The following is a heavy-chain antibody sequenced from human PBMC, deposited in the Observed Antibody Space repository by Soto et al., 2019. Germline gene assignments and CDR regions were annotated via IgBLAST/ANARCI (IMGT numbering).Heavy chain of an antibody. V-gene: IGHV1-69*13. CDR1: GGTFSSYA. J-gene: IGHJ6*02. Sequence: SVKVSCKASGGTFSSYAISRVRQAPGQGLEWMGGIIPIFGTANYAQKFQGRVTITADESTSTAYMELSSLRSEDTAVYYCARDQGEDIVVVPAAMGYYYYGMDVWGQGTTVTVS. D-gene: IGHD2-2*01. CDR3: ARDQGEDIVVVPAAMGYYYYGMDV. CDR2: IIPIFGTA.